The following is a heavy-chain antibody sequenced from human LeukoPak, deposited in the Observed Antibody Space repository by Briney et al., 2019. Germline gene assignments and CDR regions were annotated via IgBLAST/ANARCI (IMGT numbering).Heavy chain of an antibody. V-gene: IGHV3-23*01. Sequence: GGSLRLSCAASGFTFSSYAMSWVRQAPGKGLEWVSAISGSGGSTYYADSVKGRFTISRDNSKNTLDLQMNSMRAEDTAVYYCAKDLSIVVVTAVNAFDIWGQGTMVTVSS. CDR1: GFTFSSYA. D-gene: IGHD2-21*02. CDR3: AKDLSIVVVTAVNAFDI. J-gene: IGHJ3*02. CDR2: ISGSGGST.